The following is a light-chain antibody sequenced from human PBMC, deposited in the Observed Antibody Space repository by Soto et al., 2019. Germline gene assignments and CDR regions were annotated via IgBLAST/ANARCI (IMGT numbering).Light chain of an antibody. J-gene: IGLJ1*01. Sequence: QSVLTQPASVSGSPGRSISSSCTGSSSDVGIYNYVSWYQQHPGKVPKLIIYEVSKRPSGVPDRFSGSKSGNTASLTVSGLQAEDEADYYCSSYAGSSNVFGTGTKVTVL. CDR3: SSYAGSSNV. CDR1: SSDVGIYNY. V-gene: IGLV2-8*01. CDR2: EVS.